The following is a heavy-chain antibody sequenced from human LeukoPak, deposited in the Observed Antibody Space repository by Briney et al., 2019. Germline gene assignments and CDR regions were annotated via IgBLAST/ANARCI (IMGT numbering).Heavy chain of an antibody. D-gene: IGHD3-3*01. J-gene: IGHJ5*02. Sequence: SQTLSLTCTVSGGSISSGNYYWSWIRQPAGKGLEWIGRIYNSGSTKYSPSLKSRVSISVDTSKNQFSLKLSSVTAADTAVYYCARENAIFGVVIPYNWLDPWGQGILVTVSS. V-gene: IGHV4-61*02. CDR3: ARENAIFGVVIPYNWLDP. CDR2: IYNSGST. CDR1: GGSISSGNYY.